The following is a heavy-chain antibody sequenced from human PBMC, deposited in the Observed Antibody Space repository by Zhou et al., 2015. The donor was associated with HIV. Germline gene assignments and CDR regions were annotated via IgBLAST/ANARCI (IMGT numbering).Heavy chain of an antibody. CDR2: IIPIFGTA. D-gene: IGHD2/OR15-2a*01. V-gene: IGHV1-69*01. CDR1: GGTFSSYA. Sequence: QVQLVQSGAEVKKPGSSVKVSCKASGGTFSSYAISWVRQAPGQGLEWMGGIIPIFGTANYAQKFQGRVTITADESTSTAYMELSSLRSEDTAVYYCARGPKMTFLSNYYYYGMDVWGQGTTVTVSS. J-gene: IGHJ6*02. CDR3: ARGPKMTFLSNYYYYGMDV.